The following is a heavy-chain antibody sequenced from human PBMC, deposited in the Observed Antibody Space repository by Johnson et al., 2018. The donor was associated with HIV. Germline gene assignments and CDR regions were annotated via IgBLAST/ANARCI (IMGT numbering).Heavy chain of an antibody. V-gene: IGHV3-23*04. D-gene: IGHD1-26*01. CDR2: ISGSGGST. CDR1: GFTFDDYG. Sequence: VQLVESGGGMVRPGGSLRLSCAASGFTFDDYGLSWVRQAPGKGLEWVSAISGSGGSTYYSDSVKGRFTISRDNSKNTLYLQMNSLRAKDTAVYYCARSSGSYLDDAFDIWGQVTMVTVSS. J-gene: IGHJ3*02. CDR3: ARSSGSYLDDAFDI.